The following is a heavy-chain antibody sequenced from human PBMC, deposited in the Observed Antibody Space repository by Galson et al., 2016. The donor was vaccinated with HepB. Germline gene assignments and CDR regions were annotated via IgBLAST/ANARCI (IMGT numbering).Heavy chain of an antibody. V-gene: IGHV6-1*01. CDR1: GDSVSSTTAS. Sequence: CAIPGDSVSSTTASWNWIRQSPSRRLEWLGKTSYRYKRWNDYAPSVKGRISINADTSKNQFSLQLNSVSPEDTAVYYCVRLVDNSWLDYWGQGSLVTVSS. D-gene: IGHD6-13*01. CDR2: TSYRYKRWN. J-gene: IGHJ4*02. CDR3: VRLVDNSWLDY.